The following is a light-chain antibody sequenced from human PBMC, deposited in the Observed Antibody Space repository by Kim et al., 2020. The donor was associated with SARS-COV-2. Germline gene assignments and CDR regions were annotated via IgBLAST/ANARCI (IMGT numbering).Light chain of an antibody. Sequence: DIQMTQSPSSLSASVGDRVTITCRASQSISNYLNWYQQKPGKAPKLLMYAASSLQSGVPSRFSGSGSGTDFTLTISSLQPDDFATYYCQQSYSFSYTFGQGTKLEI. CDR3: QQSYSFSYT. CDR2: AAS. J-gene: IGKJ2*01. V-gene: IGKV1-39*01. CDR1: QSISNY.